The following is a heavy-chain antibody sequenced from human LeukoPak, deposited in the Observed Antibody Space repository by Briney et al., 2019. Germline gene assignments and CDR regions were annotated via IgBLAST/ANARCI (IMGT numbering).Heavy chain of an antibody. J-gene: IGHJ5*02. CDR1: GFTFSNYV. CDR2: IRYDGSNK. CDR3: AKPYCSSTSCYSP. D-gene: IGHD2-2*01. Sequence: PGGSLRLSCAASGFTFSNYVMHWVRQAPGKGLEWVAFIRYDGSNKYYADSVKGRFTISRDNSKNTLYLQMNSLRAEDTAVYYCAKPYCSSTSCYSPWGQGTLVTVSS. V-gene: IGHV3-30*02.